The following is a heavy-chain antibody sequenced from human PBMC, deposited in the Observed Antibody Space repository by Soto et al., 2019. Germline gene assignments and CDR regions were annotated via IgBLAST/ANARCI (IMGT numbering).Heavy chain of an antibody. J-gene: IGHJ6*02. CDR3: AGSRSYYDILTGPGPLYYYYGMDV. V-gene: IGHV4-30-2*01. D-gene: IGHD3-9*01. Sequence: SETLSHTCAVLGGSSGSGGYSRSWIRQPPGKGLEWIGYIYHSGSTYYNPSLKSRVTKSVDRSKNQFSLKLSSVTAADTAVYYCAGSRSYYDILTGPGPLYYYYGMDVWGQGTTVTVSS. CDR2: IYHSGST. CDR1: GGSSGSGGYS.